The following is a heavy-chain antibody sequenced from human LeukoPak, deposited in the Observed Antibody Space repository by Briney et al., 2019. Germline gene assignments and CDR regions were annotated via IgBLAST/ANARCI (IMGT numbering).Heavy chain of an antibody. CDR1: GASIRSYY. V-gene: IGHV4-4*09. D-gene: IGHD2-8*02. J-gene: IGHJ2*01. CDR3: ARQPLLGSYWFFGL. CDR2: IYTSGST. Sequence: SETLSLTCSVSGASIRSYYWSWIRQPPGKGLEWIGYIYTSGSTNHSPSLKGRVSLSMDTSKNHFSLTLSSVTAADTAVYYCARQPLLGSYWFFGLRGPGTLVTVSS.